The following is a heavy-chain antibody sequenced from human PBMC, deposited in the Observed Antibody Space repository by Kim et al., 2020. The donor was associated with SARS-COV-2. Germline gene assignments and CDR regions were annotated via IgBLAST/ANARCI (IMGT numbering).Heavy chain of an antibody. D-gene: IGHD2-8*01. CDR2: IKNKFDGETT. J-gene: IGHJ4*02. CDR1: GFTFNLAW. CDR3: ATPQWGYFDS. Sequence: GGSLRLSCAASGFTFNLAWMSWVRQAPGKGLEWVGRIKNKFDGETTDYAAPVKDRFIISRDDSKNTLYLQMNSLKTEDTAVYYCATPQWGYFDSWGQGTLVTVSS. V-gene: IGHV3-15*01.